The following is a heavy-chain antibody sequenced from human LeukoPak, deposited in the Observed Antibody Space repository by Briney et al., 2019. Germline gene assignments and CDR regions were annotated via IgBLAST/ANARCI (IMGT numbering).Heavy chain of an antibody. D-gene: IGHD6-13*01. J-gene: IGHJ4*02. V-gene: IGHV4-39*01. CDR3: ARHGSIATGAFTY. Sequence: PSETLSLTCSVSGGSIGRSSYYWGWTRQPPGQGLEWIGSIYYSGGTYYNPSLKSRVTISVGTSRTQFSMKLGSVTAADTAVYYCARHGSIATGAFTYWGQGTLVTVSS. CDR2: IYYSGGT. CDR1: GGSIGRSSYY.